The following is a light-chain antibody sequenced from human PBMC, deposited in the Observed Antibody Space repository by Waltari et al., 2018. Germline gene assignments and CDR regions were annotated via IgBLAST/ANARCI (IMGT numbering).Light chain of an antibody. CDR2: GAS. CDR3: QNHERLPAT. V-gene: IGKV3-20*01. Sequence: EVVLTQSPGTLSLSPGETATLSCRASQSIGRYLVWYQQKSGQAPRLLIYGASTRATGIPDRFSCSGSGTDVSLTISRLEAEDFAVYYCQNHERLPATFGQGTKGEMK. J-gene: IGKJ1*01. CDR1: QSIGRY.